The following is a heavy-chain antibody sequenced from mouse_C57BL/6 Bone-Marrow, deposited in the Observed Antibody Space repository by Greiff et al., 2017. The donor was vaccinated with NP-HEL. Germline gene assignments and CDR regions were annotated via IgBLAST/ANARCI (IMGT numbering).Heavy chain of an antibody. CDR2: INPSSGYT. CDR3: ASPFVYYGNYVWFAY. D-gene: IGHD2-1*01. Sequence: VQLQESGAELAKPGASVKLSCKASGYTFTSYWMHWVKQRPGQGLEWIGYINPSSGYTKYNQKFKDKATLTADKSSSTAYMQLSSLTYEDSAVYYCASPFVYYGNYVWFAYWVQGTLVTVSA. V-gene: IGHV1-7*01. CDR1: GYTFTSYW. J-gene: IGHJ3*01.